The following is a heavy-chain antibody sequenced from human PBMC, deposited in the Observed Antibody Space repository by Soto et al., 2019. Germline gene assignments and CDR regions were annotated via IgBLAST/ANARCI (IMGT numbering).Heavy chain of an antibody. CDR3: AKEGVVTPGFRYYYGMDV. Sequence: GGSLRLSCAASGFTFSSYGMHWVRQAPGKGLGWVAVISYDGSNKYYADSVKGRFTISRDNSKNTLYLQMNSLRAEDTAVYYCAKEGVVTPGFRYYYGMDVWGQGTTVTVSS. CDR1: GFTFSSYG. V-gene: IGHV3-30*18. CDR2: ISYDGSNK. J-gene: IGHJ6*02. D-gene: IGHD2-21*02.